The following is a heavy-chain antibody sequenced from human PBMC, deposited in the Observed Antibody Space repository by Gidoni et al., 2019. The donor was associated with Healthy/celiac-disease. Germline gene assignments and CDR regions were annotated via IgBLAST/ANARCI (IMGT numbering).Heavy chain of an antibody. CDR2: IYHSGST. D-gene: IGHD3-22*01. V-gene: IGHV4-4*02. CDR3: ARDLADRDYYDSSGYYGGYYFDY. Sequence: QVQLQESGPGLVKPSGTLSLTCAVSGGSISSSNWWSWVRQPPGNGLEWIGEIYHSGSTNYNSSLKSRVTISVDKSKNQFSLQLSSVTAADTAVYYCARDLADRDYYDSSGYYGGYYFDYWGQGTLVTVSS. CDR1: GGSISSSNW. J-gene: IGHJ4*02.